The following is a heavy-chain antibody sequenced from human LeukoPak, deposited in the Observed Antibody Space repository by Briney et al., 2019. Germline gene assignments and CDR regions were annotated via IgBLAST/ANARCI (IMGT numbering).Heavy chain of an antibody. Sequence: SETLSLTCAVYGGSFSGYYWSWTRQPPGKGLEWIGEINHSGSTNYNPSLKSRVTISVDTSKNQFSLKLSSVTAADTAVYYCARQTIYCGGDCYGAFDIWGQGTMVTVSS. J-gene: IGHJ3*02. CDR2: INHSGST. CDR3: ARQTIYCGGDCYGAFDI. D-gene: IGHD2-21*02. V-gene: IGHV4-34*01. CDR1: GGSFSGYY.